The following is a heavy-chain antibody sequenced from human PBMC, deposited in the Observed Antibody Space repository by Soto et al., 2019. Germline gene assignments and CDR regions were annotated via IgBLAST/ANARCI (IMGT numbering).Heavy chain of an antibody. J-gene: IGHJ4*02. V-gene: IGHV3-74*01. CDR2: INSDGSST. CDR3: AKGVDAIDY. CDR1: GFTFSSYW. D-gene: IGHD2-15*01. Sequence: GGSLRLSCAASGFTFSSYWMHWVRQAPGKGLGWVSRINSDGSSTSYADSVKGRFTISRAKAKNTLYLQMNSLRAEDTDVYYCAKGVDAIDYWGQGTLVTVSS.